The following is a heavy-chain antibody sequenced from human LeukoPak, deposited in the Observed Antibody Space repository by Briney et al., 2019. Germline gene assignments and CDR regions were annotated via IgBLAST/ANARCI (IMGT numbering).Heavy chain of an antibody. Sequence: GGSLRLSCAASGFTFSSYAMHWVRQAPGKGLEWVAVISYDGSNKYYADSVKGRITISRDNSKNTLYLQMNSLRAEDTAVYYCARDAIVATSRSGNYFDHWGQGTLVTVSS. CDR2: ISYDGSNK. J-gene: IGHJ4*02. V-gene: IGHV3-30-3*01. CDR3: ARDAIVATSRSGNYFDH. D-gene: IGHD5-12*01. CDR1: GFTFSSYA.